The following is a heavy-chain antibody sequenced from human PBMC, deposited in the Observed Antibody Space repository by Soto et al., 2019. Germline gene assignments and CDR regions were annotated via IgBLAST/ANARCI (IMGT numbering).Heavy chain of an antibody. V-gene: IGHV3-33*01. CDR1: GFTFSSYG. J-gene: IGHJ4*02. CDR3: AFDDGTTVTTYFDF. D-gene: IGHD4-17*01. Sequence: GGSLRLSCAASGFTFSSYGMHWVRQAPGKGLEWVAVIWYDGSNKYYADSVKGRFTISRDNSKNTLYLQMNSLRAEDTAVYYCAFDDGTTVTTYFDFWGQGTLVTVFS. CDR2: IWYDGSNK.